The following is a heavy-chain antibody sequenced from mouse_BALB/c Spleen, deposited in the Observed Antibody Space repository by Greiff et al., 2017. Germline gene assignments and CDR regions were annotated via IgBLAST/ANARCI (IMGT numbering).Heavy chain of an antibody. J-gene: IGHJ4*01. CDR1: GFTFSNYW. Sequence: EVMLVESGGGLVQPGGSMKLSCVASGFTFSNYWMNWVRQSPEKGLEWVAEIRLKSNNYATHYAESVKGRFTISRDDSKSSVYLQMNNLRAEDTGIYYCTRNYGYEGAMDYWGQGTSVTVSS. D-gene: IGHD1-2*01. V-gene: IGHV6-6*02. CDR2: IRLKSNNYAT. CDR3: TRNYGYEGAMDY.